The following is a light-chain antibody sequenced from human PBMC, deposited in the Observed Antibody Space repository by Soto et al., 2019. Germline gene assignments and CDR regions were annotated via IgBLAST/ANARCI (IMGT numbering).Light chain of an antibody. J-gene: IGLJ1*01. CDR3: SSFSSSSTLEGV. V-gene: IGLV2-14*01. CDR1: SSDVGSYNF. CDR2: KVT. Sequence: QSVLTQPASVSGSPGQSITISCTGTSSDVGSYNFVSWYQHHPGKAPKLVISKVTNRPSGVSDRFSASKSGNTASLTISGLQAEDEADYYCSSFSSSSTLEGVFGTGTKVTVL.